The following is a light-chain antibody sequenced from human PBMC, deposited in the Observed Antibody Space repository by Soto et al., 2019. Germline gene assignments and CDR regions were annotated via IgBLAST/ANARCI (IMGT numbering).Light chain of an antibody. CDR3: QQRSNWPLT. CDR1: QSVSSY. V-gene: IGKV3-11*01. Sequence: EIVLTQSPATLSLSPGERATLSCRASQSVSSYLAWYQQKPGQAPRLLIYDASNRATGIPARFSGSGSGTDCTLTISSLEPEDFAVYYFQQRSNWPLTFGQGTKLEIK. J-gene: IGKJ2*01. CDR2: DAS.